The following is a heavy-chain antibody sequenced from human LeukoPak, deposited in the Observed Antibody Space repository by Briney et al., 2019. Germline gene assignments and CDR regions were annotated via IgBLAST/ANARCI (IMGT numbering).Heavy chain of an antibody. J-gene: IGHJ4*02. CDR1: GGSISSSNW. V-gene: IGHV4-4*02. CDR2: IYHSGTT. Sequence: SGTLSLTCAVSGGSISSSNWWSWVRQPPGKGLEWIGEIYHSGTTNYNPSLKSRVTISVDKSKNQFSLKLSSVTTADTAVYYCARGVARSSKFHFSYYFDYWGQGTLVTVSS. CDR3: ARGVARSSKFHFSYYFDY. D-gene: IGHD6-6*01.